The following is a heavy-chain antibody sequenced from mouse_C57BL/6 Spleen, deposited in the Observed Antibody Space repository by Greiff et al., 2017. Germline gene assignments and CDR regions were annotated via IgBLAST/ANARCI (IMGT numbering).Heavy chain of an antibody. J-gene: IGHJ2*01. CDR3: ARGPQAELALDY. Sequence: QVQLKQSGAELARPGASVKMSCKASGYTFTSYTMHWVKQRPGQGLEWIGYINPSSGYTKYNQKFKDKATLTADKSSSTAYMQLSSLTSEDSADDDCARGPQAELALDYWGQGTTLTVSS. D-gene: IGHD4-1*01. CDR1: GYTFTSYT. V-gene: IGHV1-4*01. CDR2: INPSSGYT.